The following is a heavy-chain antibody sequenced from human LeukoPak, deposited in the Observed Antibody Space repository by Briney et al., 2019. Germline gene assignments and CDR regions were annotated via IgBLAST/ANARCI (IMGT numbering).Heavy chain of an antibody. CDR1: GGSISSYY. D-gene: IGHD3-22*01. V-gene: IGHV4-59*01. CDR3: ARAKHYYDSSGSYYYWYFDL. J-gene: IGHJ2*01. Sequence: TSETLSLTCTVSGGSISSYYWSWIRQPPGKRLEWIGYIYYSGSTNYNPSLKSRVTISVDTSKNQFSLKLSSVTAADTAVYYCARAKHYYDSSGSYYYWYFDLWGRGTLVTVSS. CDR2: IYYSGST.